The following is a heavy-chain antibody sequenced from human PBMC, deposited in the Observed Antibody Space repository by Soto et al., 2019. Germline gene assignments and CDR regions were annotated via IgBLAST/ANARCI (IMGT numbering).Heavy chain of an antibody. Sequence: QVQLVQSGTEVKKPGASVKVSCKASGYRVTQYVIHWVRQAPGQRLEWMGWIGAGDGKTYYSQNFQGRVTITKDTSASTVYMQLSSLVSEDTAVYYCVRDYASDSGVHVDFWGQGTVVTVSS. D-gene: IGHD3-22*01. CDR3: VRDYASDSGVHVDF. CDR2: IGAGDGKT. CDR1: GYRVTQYV. J-gene: IGHJ4*02. V-gene: IGHV1-3*01.